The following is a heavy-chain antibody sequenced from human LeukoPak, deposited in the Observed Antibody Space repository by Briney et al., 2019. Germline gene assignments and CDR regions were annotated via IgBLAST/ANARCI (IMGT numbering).Heavy chain of an antibody. J-gene: IGHJ5*02. Sequence: SETLSLTCTVSGGSISSSSDYWGWIRQPPGKGLEWIGSISYSGNIYYNPSLKSRVTISIDTSKNQFSLKLTSVTAADTAVYYCARLVPPGWFDPWGQGTLVTVSS. CDR2: ISYSGNI. CDR1: GGSISSSSDY. V-gene: IGHV4-39*01. CDR3: ARLVPPGWFDP.